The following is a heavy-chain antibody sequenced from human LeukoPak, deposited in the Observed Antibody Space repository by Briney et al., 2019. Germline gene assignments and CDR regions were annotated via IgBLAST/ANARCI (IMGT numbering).Heavy chain of an antibody. J-gene: IGHJ4*02. Sequence: SETLSLTCTVSGGSISTSDLYWSWIRQHPGKGLEWIGYISKSGRTYYNPSLKSRITMSVDTSKSQFSLQLNSVTAADTAVYYCAVASHLGDLSLGRWGQGTLVTVSS. D-gene: IGHD3-16*02. CDR1: GGSISTSDLY. CDR2: ISKSGRT. V-gene: IGHV4-31*03. CDR3: AVASHLGDLSLGR.